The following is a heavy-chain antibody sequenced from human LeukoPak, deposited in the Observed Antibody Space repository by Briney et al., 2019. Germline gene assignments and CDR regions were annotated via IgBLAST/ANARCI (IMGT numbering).Heavy chain of an antibody. D-gene: IGHD3-10*01. V-gene: IGHV1-3*01. CDR2: INAGNGNT. J-gene: IGHJ4*02. CDR1: GYTFTSYA. Sequence: ASVKVSCKASGYTFTSYAMHWVRQAPGQRLEWMGWINAGNGNTKYSQKFQGRVTITRDTSASTAYMELSSLRSEDTAVYYCARGSGYYYGSGSYRLDYWGQGTLVTVSS. CDR3: ARGSGYYYGSGSYRLDY.